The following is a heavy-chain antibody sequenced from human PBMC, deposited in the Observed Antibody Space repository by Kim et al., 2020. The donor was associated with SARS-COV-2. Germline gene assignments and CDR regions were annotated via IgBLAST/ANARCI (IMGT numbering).Heavy chain of an antibody. CDR3: TKDHDFYGSGTYGWFGP. Sequence: GGSLRLSCAASGHTVSDSFMSWVRQAPGKGLEWVSVIYSGGTTNYADSVKGRFSISRDNSKNTLYLEMNSLRAEDTAVYYCTKDHDFYGSGTYGWFGPWGRGTPVIVSS. J-gene: IGHJ5*02. D-gene: IGHD3-10*01. CDR1: GHTVSDSF. CDR2: IYSGGTT. V-gene: IGHV3-53*01.